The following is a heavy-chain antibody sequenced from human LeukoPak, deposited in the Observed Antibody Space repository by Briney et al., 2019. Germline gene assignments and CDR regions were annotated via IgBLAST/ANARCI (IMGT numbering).Heavy chain of an antibody. CDR2: INTNTGNP. D-gene: IGHD3-10*01. Sequence: ASVKVSCKASGYTFTSYAMNWVRQAPGQGLEWMGWINTNTGNPTYAQGFTGRFVFSSDTSVSTAYYCARDRVLLWFGESYYFDYWGQGTLVTVSS. CDR1: GYTFTSYA. V-gene: IGHV7-4-1*01. CDR3: FDY. J-gene: IGHJ4*02.